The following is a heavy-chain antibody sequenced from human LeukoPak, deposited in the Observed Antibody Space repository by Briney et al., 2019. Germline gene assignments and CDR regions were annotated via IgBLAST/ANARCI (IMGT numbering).Heavy chain of an antibody. J-gene: IGHJ4*02. Sequence: GGSLRPSCATSGFTFSSYWMIWVRQAPGKGLQWVANIKEDGSAKYYLDSVQGRFIISRDNAKNSLYVQIHSLRVEDTAVYYCARESLLGGIDYWGQGALVTVSS. CDR2: IKEDGSAK. D-gene: IGHD3-16*01. CDR1: GFTFSSYW. CDR3: ARESLLGGIDY. V-gene: IGHV3-7*04.